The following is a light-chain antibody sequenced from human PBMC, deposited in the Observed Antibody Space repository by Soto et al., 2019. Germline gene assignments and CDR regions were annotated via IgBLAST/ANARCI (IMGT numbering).Light chain of an antibody. V-gene: IGKV1-17*01. CDR3: LQYNTSPRT. J-gene: IGKJ1*01. CDR1: QDIRND. CDR2: AAS. Sequence: DIQMTQSPSSLSASAGDRVSITCRASQDIRNDLAWYQQKPGRVPKRLIYAASTLESGVPPRFRGSASGAYFTLTISSLQPEDFASYYCLQYNTSPRTFGHGTKVEIK.